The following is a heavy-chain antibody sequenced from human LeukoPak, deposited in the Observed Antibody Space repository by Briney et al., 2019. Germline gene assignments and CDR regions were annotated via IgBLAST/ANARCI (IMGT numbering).Heavy chain of an antibody. J-gene: IGHJ1*01. CDR2: IKSDGST. V-gene: IGHV3-74*01. D-gene: IGHD3-22*01. CDR1: GFTFSSYR. Sequence: GGSLRLSCAASGFTFSSYRMHWVRQAPAKGLVWVSRIKSDGSTNYADSVKGRFTISRDNAKNTLSLQMNSLRAEDTGVYYCARAPSEIGGYYPEYFRHWGQGTLVTVSS. CDR3: ARAPSEIGGYYPEYFRH.